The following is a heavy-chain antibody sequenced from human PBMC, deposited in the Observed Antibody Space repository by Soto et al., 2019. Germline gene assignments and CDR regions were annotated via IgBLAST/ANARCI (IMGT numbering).Heavy chain of an antibody. CDR3: ARDDNLYYYYYMDV. J-gene: IGHJ6*03. CDR2: ISSSSSTI. Sequence: GGFLRLFFAACGFTFSSYSMNWVRQAPGKGLEWVSYISSSSSTIYYADSVKGRFTISRDNAKNSLYLQMNSLRAEDTAVYYCARDDNLYYYYYMDVWGKGTTVTVSS. D-gene: IGHD1-1*01. V-gene: IGHV3-48*01. CDR1: GFTFSSYS.